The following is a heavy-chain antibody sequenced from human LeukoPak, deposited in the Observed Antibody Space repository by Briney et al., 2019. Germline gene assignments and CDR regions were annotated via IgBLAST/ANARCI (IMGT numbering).Heavy chain of an antibody. D-gene: IGHD2-2*01. V-gene: IGHV4-59*01. CDR1: GGSISSYY. Sequence: SETLSLTCTVSGGSISSYYWSWIRQPPGKGLEWIGYIYYSGSTNYNPSLKSRVTISVDTSKNQFSLKLSSVTAADTAVYYCAREGGDPQLAAFDIWGQGTMVTVSS. CDR3: AREGGDPQLAAFDI. CDR2: IYYSGST. J-gene: IGHJ3*02.